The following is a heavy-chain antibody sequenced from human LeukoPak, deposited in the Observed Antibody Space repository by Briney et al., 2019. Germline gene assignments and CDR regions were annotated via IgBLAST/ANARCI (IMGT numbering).Heavy chain of an antibody. Sequence: GGSLRLSCAASGFTFSSYAMHWVRQAPGKGLEWVAVISYDGSNKYYADSVKGRFTISRDNSKNTLYLQMNSLRAEDTAVYYCARGTRLDCSSTSCYFDFDYWGQGTLVTVSS. CDR3: ARGTRLDCSSTSCYFDFDY. CDR2: ISYDGSNK. V-gene: IGHV3-30-3*01. D-gene: IGHD2-2*01. J-gene: IGHJ4*02. CDR1: GFTFSSYA.